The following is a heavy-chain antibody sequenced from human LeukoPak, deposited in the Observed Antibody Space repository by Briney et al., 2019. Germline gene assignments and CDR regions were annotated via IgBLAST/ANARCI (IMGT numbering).Heavy chain of an antibody. D-gene: IGHD4-17*01. CDR1: GGSISSYY. V-gene: IGHV4-4*07. CDR2: IYTSWST. CDR3: AREGYGDYVLDY. Sequence: SETLSLTCTVAGGSISSYYWIWIRQPAWKGLEWIGRIYTSWSTNYNPSLKSRVTMSVATSKNQFSLKLSSVTAADTAVYYCAREGYGDYVLDYWGQGTLVTVSS. J-gene: IGHJ4*02.